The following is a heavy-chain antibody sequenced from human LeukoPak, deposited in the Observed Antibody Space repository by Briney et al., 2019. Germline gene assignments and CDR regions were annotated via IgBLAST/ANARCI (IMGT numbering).Heavy chain of an antibody. V-gene: IGHV4-59*02. CDR1: GGSVSSYY. CDR2: IYYSGST. Sequence: PSETLSLTCTVSGGSVSSYYWSWIRQPPGKGLEWIGYIYYSGSTNYNPSLKSRVTISVDTSKNQFSLKLSSVTAADTAVYYCAREDTAMAGAFDYWGQGTLVTVSS. J-gene: IGHJ4*02. D-gene: IGHD5-18*01. CDR3: AREDTAMAGAFDY.